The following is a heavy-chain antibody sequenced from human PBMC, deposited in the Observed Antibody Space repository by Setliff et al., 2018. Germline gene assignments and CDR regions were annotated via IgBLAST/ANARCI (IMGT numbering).Heavy chain of an antibody. Sequence: ASVKVSCKVSGYTISSYPLNWVRQAPGQGLEWMGWINTKTATPSYAQGFTGRFVFSLDTSASTAHLQIDSLTSEDTAVYYCARDLPTEYETIRDTVDVWGQGTKVTVSS. CDR1: GYTISSYP. D-gene: IGHD2-21*01. J-gene: IGHJ3*01. CDR3: ARDLPTEYETIRDTVDV. V-gene: IGHV7-4-1*01. CDR2: INTKTATP.